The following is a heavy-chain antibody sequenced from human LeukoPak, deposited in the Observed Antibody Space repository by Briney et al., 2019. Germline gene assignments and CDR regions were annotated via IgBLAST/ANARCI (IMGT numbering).Heavy chain of an antibody. CDR2: INHSGST. Sequence: SETLSLTCAVYGGSFSGYYWSWIRQPPGKGLEWIGEINHSGSTNYNPSLKSRVTISVDTSKNQFSLKLSSVTAADTAVYYCARHESSSSWPYWYFDLWGRGTLVTVSS. V-gene: IGHV4-34*01. D-gene: IGHD6-13*01. CDR1: GGSFSGYY. CDR3: ARHESSSSWPYWYFDL. J-gene: IGHJ2*01.